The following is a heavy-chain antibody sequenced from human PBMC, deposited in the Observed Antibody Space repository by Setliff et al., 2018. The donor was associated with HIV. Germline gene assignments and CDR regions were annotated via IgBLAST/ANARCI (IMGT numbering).Heavy chain of an antibody. CDR3: AGDGRGAITGFDP. Sequence: ASVKVSCKASGYTFTGYYIHWVPQAPGQGLEWMGWINPNSGGTSYAQKFQGRVTMTRDTSINIAYMELSSLSSDDTAAYYCAGDGRGAITGFDPWGQGTLVTVSS. D-gene: IGHD1-20*01. CDR1: GYTFTGYY. V-gene: IGHV1-2*02. CDR2: INPNSGGT. J-gene: IGHJ5*02.